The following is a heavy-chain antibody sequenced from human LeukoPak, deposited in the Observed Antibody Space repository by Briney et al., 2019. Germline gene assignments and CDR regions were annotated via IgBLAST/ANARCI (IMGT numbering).Heavy chain of an antibody. CDR3: AGTTVVIPDDY. CDR2: ISSGSITI. Sequence: GGSLRLSCAASGFTFSSYSMNWVRQAPGKGLEWVSYISSGSITIYYADSVKGRFTISRDNARNSLYLQMNSLRAEDTAVYYCAGTTVVIPDDYWGQGTLVTVSS. J-gene: IGHJ4*02. CDR1: GFTFSSYS. V-gene: IGHV3-48*01. D-gene: IGHD4-23*01.